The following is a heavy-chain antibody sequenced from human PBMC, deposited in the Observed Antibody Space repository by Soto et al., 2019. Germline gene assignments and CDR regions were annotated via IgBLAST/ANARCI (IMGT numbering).Heavy chain of an antibody. D-gene: IGHD2-2*01. J-gene: IGHJ6*02. CDR2: ISSSGSTI. CDR3: ARVGRRYCSSTSCYVAWAYYYGMDV. V-gene: IGHV3-48*03. Sequence: GGSLRLSCAASGFTFSSYEMNWVRQAPGKGLEWVSYISSSGSTIYYADSVKGRFTISRDNAKNSLYLQMNSLRAEDTAVYYCARVGRRYCSSTSCYVAWAYYYGMDVWGQGTTVTSP. CDR1: GFTFSSYE.